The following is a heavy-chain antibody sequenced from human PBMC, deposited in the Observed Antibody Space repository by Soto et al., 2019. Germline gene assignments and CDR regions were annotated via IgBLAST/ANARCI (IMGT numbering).Heavy chain of an antibody. CDR3: VRSRREWFGVVQPSDV. D-gene: IGHD3-3*01. CDR1: GFTFSSYS. CDR2: ISSGGYTI. V-gene: IGHV3-48*01. Sequence: PGGSLRLSCEASGFTFSSYSFNWVRQAPGQGLEWVSFISSGGYTIYHADSLEGRFSISRDDAKNSVYLQMCGLRMDDTAVYYCVRSRREWFGVVQPSDVWGRGNLVTVSS. J-gene: IGHJ1*01.